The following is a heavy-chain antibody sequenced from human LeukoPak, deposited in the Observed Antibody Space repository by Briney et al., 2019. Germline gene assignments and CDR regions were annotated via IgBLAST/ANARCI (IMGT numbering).Heavy chain of an antibody. CDR2: VFPADSDT. J-gene: IGHJ4*02. V-gene: IGHV5-51*01. D-gene: IGHD1-26*01. Sequence: GASLMISCKASGYSLSNYWIAWVRQMPGKGLEWMGIVFPADSDTRYSPSFQGQVTISADKSINTAYLQWSSLKASDTAVYYCARYDGGATADFWGQGTLVTVSS. CDR3: ARYDGGATADF. CDR1: GYSLSNYW.